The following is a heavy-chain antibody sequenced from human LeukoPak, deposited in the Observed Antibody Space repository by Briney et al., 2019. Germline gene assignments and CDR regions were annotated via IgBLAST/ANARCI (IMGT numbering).Heavy chain of an antibody. Sequence: SETLSLTCTVSGGSISSYYWSWIRQPPGKGLEWIGYIYYSGSTNYNPSLKSRVTISVDTSKNQFSLKLSSVTAADTAVYYCATSSQRGEIWSGFSPSFDYWGQGTLVTVSS. CDR3: ATSSQRGEIWSGFSPSFDY. CDR1: GGSISSYY. V-gene: IGHV4-59*01. D-gene: IGHD3-3*01. CDR2: IYYSGST. J-gene: IGHJ4*02.